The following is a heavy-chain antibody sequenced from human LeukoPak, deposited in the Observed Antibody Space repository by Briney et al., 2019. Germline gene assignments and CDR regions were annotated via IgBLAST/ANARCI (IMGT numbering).Heavy chain of an antibody. CDR3: ARDNSGWYEFDP. CDR2: IRPASGDT. Sequence: LEASVKVSCKASGFSFTGYYIHWVRQAPGQGLEWMGWIRPASGDTKYAQRFQGRVTMTRDTSISTAYMELSSLTSDDTAVYYCARDNSGWYEFDPWGQGTLVAVSS. D-gene: IGHD6-19*01. J-gene: IGHJ5*02. V-gene: IGHV1-2*02. CDR1: GFSFTGYY.